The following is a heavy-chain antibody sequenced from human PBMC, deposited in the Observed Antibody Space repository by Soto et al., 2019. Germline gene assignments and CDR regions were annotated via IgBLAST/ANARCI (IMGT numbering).Heavy chain of an antibody. V-gene: IGHV4-59*01. CDR2: ISYSGRT. D-gene: IGHD5-18*01. CDR1: GGSIRSYY. CDR3: ARDPGYSSSPANWFDP. J-gene: IGHJ5*02. Sequence: LSLTCTVSGGSIRSYYWTWIRQPPGKGLEWIGYISYSGRTNYNPSLKSRLTISVDTSKNQFSLRLGSVTAADTAVYYCARDPGYSSSPANWFDPWGQGTLVTVSS.